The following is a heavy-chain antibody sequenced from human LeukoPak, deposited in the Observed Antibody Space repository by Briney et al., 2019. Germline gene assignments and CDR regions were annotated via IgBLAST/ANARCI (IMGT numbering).Heavy chain of an antibody. CDR3: ATLAGGIAAAGTYYFDY. CDR1: GYTLTELS. Sequence: ASVKVSCKVSGYTLTELSMHWVRQAPGKGLEGMGGFDPEDGETIYAQKFQGRVTMTEDTSTDTAYMELSSLRSEDTAVYYCATLAGGIAAAGTYYFDYWGQGTLVTVSS. D-gene: IGHD6-13*01. V-gene: IGHV1-24*01. J-gene: IGHJ4*02. CDR2: FDPEDGET.